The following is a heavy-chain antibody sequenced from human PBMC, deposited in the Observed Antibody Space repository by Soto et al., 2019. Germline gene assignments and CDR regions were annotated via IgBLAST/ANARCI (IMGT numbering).Heavy chain of an antibody. Sequence: PSETLSLTCAVSGYSISSGYYWGWIRQPPGKGLEWIGSIPHSASTYYNPSRRSRVTTSVDTSKNQFSLKLSSVTAADTAVYYCARVNRGIFNWIGPWGQGTLVTVCS. CDR3: ARVNRGIFNWIGP. V-gene: IGHV4-38-2*01. D-gene: IGHD2-15*01. CDR1: GYSISSGYY. J-gene: IGHJ5*02. CDR2: IPHSAST.